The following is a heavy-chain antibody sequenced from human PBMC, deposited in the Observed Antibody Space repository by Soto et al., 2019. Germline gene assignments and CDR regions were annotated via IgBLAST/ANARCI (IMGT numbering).Heavy chain of an antibody. Sequence: QAQLVESGGGVVQPGRSLRLSCAASGFTFSSYGMHWVRQAPGKGLEWVAVISYDGSNKYYADSVKGRFTISRDNSKNTLYLQMNSLRAEDTAVYYCAKDPGGQAVALDYWGQGTLVTVSS. CDR2: ISYDGSNK. CDR3: AKDPGGQAVALDY. D-gene: IGHD6-19*01. J-gene: IGHJ4*02. V-gene: IGHV3-30*18. CDR1: GFTFSSYG.